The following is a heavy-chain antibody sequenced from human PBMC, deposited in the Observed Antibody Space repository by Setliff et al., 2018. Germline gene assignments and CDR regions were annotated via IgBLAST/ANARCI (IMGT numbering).Heavy chain of an antibody. D-gene: IGHD5-12*01. V-gene: IGHV1-2*06. Sequence: ASVKVSCQASGYIFTGYYMHWVRQAPGQGLEWMGRISPHTGGTNSAQKFQGRVTMTRDTSVSTVYMELNSLRSDDTAVYYCVRAGFAAISNGLDYWGQGTLVTVSS. CDR1: GYIFTGYY. J-gene: IGHJ4*02. CDR2: ISPHTGGT. CDR3: VRAGFAAISNGLDY.